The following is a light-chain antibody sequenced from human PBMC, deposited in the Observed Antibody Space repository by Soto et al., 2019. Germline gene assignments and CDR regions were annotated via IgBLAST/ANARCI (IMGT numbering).Light chain of an antibody. V-gene: IGKV3-15*01. J-gene: IGKJ4*01. CDR2: GAS. CDR3: QQYAEWPPLT. Sequence: EVVMTQSPATLSASPGESATLSCRASESISGKVAWYQQRPGQAPRLLIYGASTRATDVPARFSGSGSGTVFSLTISNLQFEDFAVYYCQQYAEWPPLTFGGGTKVEI. CDR1: ESISGK.